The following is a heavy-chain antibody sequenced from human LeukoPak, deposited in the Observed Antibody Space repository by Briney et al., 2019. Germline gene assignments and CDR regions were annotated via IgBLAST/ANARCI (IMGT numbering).Heavy chain of an antibody. J-gene: IGHJ4*02. CDR3: AKRSDYGGNGNYFDS. D-gene: IGHD4-23*01. Sequence: GVSLRLSCAASGFTFSTYDMSWVRQARGKGLEGVSAIRGRDSNTYYADSVEGRFTISRDNSKNTLYLHFNSLRAEDTAVYYCAKRSDYGGNGNYFDSWGQGTPVTVSS. CDR2: IRGRDSNT. V-gene: IGHV3-23*01. CDR1: GFTFSTYD.